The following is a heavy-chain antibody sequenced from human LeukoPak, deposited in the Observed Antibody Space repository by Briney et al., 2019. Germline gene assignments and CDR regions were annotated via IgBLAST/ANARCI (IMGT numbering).Heavy chain of an antibody. V-gene: IGHV4-59*08. CDR1: GGSISTYY. Sequence: SETLSLTCTVSGGSISTYYWSWIRQPPGKGLEWIGYVYYSGSTNYNPSLKSRVTILVDTSKNQFSLKLSSVTAADTAVYYCFGTPGWLQGTSFDYWGQGTLVTVSS. CDR3: FGTPGWLQGTSFDY. D-gene: IGHD5-24*01. CDR2: VYYSGST. J-gene: IGHJ4*02.